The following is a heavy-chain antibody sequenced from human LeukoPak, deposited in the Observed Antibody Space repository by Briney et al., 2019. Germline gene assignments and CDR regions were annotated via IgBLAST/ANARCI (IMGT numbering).Heavy chain of an antibody. Sequence: GGSLRLSCAASGFTLSTYNMKWVRQAPRKGLEWVSSISTSSSCIYYADSVKGRFTISRDNARNSLYLQMNSLRAEDTAVYYCARDDYGSGSDYWGQGTLVTVSS. D-gene: IGHD3-10*01. CDR3: ARDDYGSGSDY. CDR1: GFTLSTYN. J-gene: IGHJ4*02. V-gene: IGHV3-21*04. CDR2: ISTSSSCI.